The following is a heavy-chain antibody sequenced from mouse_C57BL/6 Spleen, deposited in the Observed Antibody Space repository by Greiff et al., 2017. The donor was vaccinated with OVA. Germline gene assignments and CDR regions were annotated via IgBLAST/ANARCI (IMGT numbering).Heavy chain of an antibody. Sequence: QVQLQQPGAELVKPGASVKLSCKASGYTFTSYWMQWVQQRPGQGLEWIGEIGPSDSYTNYNQKFKGKATLTVDTSSSTAYMQLSSLTSEDSAVYYCARGNDGSSYGAMCYWGQGTSVTVSS. J-gene: IGHJ4*01. CDR3: ARGNDGSSYGAMCY. D-gene: IGHD1-1*01. V-gene: IGHV1-50*01. CDR2: IGPSDSYT. CDR1: GYTFTSYW.